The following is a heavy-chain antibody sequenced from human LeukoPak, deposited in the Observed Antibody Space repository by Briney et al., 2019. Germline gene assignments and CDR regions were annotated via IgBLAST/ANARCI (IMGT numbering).Heavy chain of an antibody. CDR3: ARSSHRDGDTFDY. V-gene: IGHV1-18*01. CDR1: GYTFTSYG. Sequence: ASVKVSCKASGYTFTSYGISWVRQAPGQGLEWMGWISAYNGNTNYAQKLQGRVTMTTGPTTTTAYMELRSLRSDDTAVYYCARSSHRDGDTFDYWGQGTLVTVSS. D-gene: IGHD3-10*01. J-gene: IGHJ4*02. CDR2: ISAYNGNT.